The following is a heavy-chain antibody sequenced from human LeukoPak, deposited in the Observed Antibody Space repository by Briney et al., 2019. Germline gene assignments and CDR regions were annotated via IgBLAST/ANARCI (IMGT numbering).Heavy chain of an antibody. Sequence: SETLSLTCTVPGGSISSYYWSWIRQPPGKGLEWIGYIYYSGSTSYNPSFKSRVTISVDTSKNQFSLKLSSVTAADTAVYYCARHSCSSTSCYNYFDYWGQGTLVTVSS. CDR1: GGSISSYY. D-gene: IGHD2-2*02. CDR2: IYYSGST. CDR3: ARHSCSSTSCYNYFDY. J-gene: IGHJ4*02. V-gene: IGHV4-59*08.